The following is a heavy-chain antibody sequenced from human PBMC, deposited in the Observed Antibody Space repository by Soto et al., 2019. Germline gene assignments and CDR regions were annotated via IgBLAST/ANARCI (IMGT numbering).Heavy chain of an antibody. CDR3: ARDHYDYSNHIRLGLDC. Sequence: SETLSLTCTVSGDSISGGDHYWSWIRQPPGEGLEWIGYIYYTGSTYYNPSLKSRIIMSVDTSKNQFSLKLSSVTAADTAVYYCARDHYDYSNHIRLGLDCWGQGTLVTVSS. CDR2: IYYTGST. D-gene: IGHD4-4*01. V-gene: IGHV4-30-4*01. J-gene: IGHJ4*02. CDR1: GDSISGGDHY.